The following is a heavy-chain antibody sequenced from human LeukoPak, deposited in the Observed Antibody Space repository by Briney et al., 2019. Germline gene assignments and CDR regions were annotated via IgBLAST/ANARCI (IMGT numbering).Heavy chain of an antibody. Sequence: SVKVSCKAFGGTFSSYAISWVRQAPGQGLEWMGGIIPIFGTASYAQKFQGRVTITTDESTSTAYMELSSLRSEDTAVYYCARVKCSGGSCYSSRSGKSGYYYYMDVWGKGTTVTVSS. D-gene: IGHD2-15*01. V-gene: IGHV1-69*05. J-gene: IGHJ6*03. CDR1: GGTFSSYA. CDR3: ARVKCSGGSCYSSRSGKSGYYYYMDV. CDR2: IIPIFGTA.